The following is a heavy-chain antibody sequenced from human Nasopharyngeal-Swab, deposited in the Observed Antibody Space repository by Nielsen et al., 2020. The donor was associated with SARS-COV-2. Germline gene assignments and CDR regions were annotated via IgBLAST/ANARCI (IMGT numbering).Heavy chain of an antibody. Sequence: SLKISPAASGFTFSSYEMNWVRQAPGKGLEWVSYISSSGSTIYYADSVKGRFTISRDNAKNSLYLQMNSLRAEDTAVYYCASFITIFGVVIGGDYWGQGTLVTVSS. J-gene: IGHJ4*02. V-gene: IGHV3-48*03. CDR1: GFTFSSYE. CDR3: ASFITIFGVVIGGDY. CDR2: ISSSGSTI. D-gene: IGHD3-3*01.